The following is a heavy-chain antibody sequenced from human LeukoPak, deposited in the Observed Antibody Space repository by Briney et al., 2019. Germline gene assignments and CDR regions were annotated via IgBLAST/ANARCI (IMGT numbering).Heavy chain of an antibody. CDR1: GGSISSGDYY. V-gene: IGHV4-39*07. J-gene: IGHJ5*02. CDR3: ARVAGTVTTLNWFDP. CDR2: INHSGST. Sequence: SETLSLTCTVSGGSISSGDYYWSWIRQPPGKGLEWIGEINHSGSTNYNPSLKSRVTISVDTSKNQFSLKLSSVTAADTAVYYCARVAGTVTTLNWFDPWGQGTLVTVSS. D-gene: IGHD4-11*01.